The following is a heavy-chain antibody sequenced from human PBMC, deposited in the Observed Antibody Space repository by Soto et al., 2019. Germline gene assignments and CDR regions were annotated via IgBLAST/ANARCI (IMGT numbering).Heavy chain of an antibody. Sequence: GFLRVTCLGAGFTFSTPSMIWVRQAPGKGLDWVASISISGTCVYYADSVEGRFTIFRDDARNTVYLQMNSLTVEDTAVYYCASDGNYNEVWGQGTPVTVSS. D-gene: IGHD1-7*01. CDR3: ASDGNYNEV. V-gene: IGHV3-21*01. J-gene: IGHJ4*02. CDR2: ISISGTCV. CDR1: GFTFSTPS.